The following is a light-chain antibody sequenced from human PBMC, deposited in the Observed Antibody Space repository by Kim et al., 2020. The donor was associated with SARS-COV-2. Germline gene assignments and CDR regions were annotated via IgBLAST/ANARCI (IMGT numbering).Light chain of an antibody. V-gene: IGKV2-28*01. CDR1: QSLLKSNGYNY. CDR3: MQGIQSTRN. CDR2: LGT. Sequence: EPASISGRSSQSLLKSNGYNYLDRYLQKPGQSTQLRIYLGTNRAFGDTDRFSVSGASTDFTLKISRVEAEDVGVYYCMQGIQSTRNFGQGTKLEIK. J-gene: IGKJ2*01.